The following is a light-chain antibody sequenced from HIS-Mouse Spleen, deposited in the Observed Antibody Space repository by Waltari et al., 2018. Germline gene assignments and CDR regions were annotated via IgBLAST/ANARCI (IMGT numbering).Light chain of an antibody. CDR2: EGS. CDR3: CSYAGSSTWV. J-gene: IGLJ3*02. V-gene: IGLV2-23*01. CDR1: SSDGGSYNL. Sequence: QSALTQPASVSGSPGQSITISCPGTSSDGGSYNLVSWYQQHPGKAPKLMIYEGSKRPSGVSNRFSGSKSGNTASLTISGLQAEDEADYYCCSYAGSSTWVFGGGTELTVL.